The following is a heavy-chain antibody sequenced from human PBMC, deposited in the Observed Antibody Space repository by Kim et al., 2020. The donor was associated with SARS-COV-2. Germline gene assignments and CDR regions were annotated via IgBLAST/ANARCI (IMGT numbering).Heavy chain of an antibody. J-gene: IGHJ4*02. Sequence: GGSLRLSCAASGFTFSNAWMSWVRQAPGKGLEWVGRIKSKTDGGTTDYAAPVKGRFTISRDDSKNTLYLQMNSLKTEDTAVYYCTTGASVLRFLEWSSDFDYLGQGTLVTVSS. CDR2: IKSKTDGGTT. CDR1: GFTFSNAW. D-gene: IGHD3-3*01. CDR3: TTGASVLRFLEWSSDFDY. V-gene: IGHV3-15*01.